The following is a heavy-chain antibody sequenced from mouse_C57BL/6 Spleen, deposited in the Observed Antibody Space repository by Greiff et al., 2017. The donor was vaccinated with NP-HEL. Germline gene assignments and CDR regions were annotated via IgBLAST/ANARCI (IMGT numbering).Heavy chain of an antibody. CDR1: GYTFTSYG. J-gene: IGHJ3*01. CDR2: IYPRSGNT. D-gene: IGHD1-1*01. CDR3: ARSWSTTVVATDWFAY. V-gene: IGHV1-81*01. Sequence: VHLVESGAELARPGASVKLSCKASGYTFTSYGISWVKQRTGQGLEWIGEIYPRSGNTYYNEKFKGKATLTADKSSSTAYMELRSLTSEDSAVYFCARSWSTTVVATDWFAYWGQGTLVTVSA.